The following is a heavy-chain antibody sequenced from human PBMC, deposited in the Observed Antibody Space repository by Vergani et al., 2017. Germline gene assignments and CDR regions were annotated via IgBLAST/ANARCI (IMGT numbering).Heavy chain of an antibody. J-gene: IGHJ5*02. CDR2: ISAYNGNT. CDR3: AXEGGYCSGGSCYKSWFDP. Sequence: QVQLVQSGAEVKKPGASVKVSCKASGYTFTSYGISWVRQAPGQGLEWMGWISAYNGNTNYAQNLQGRVTMTTDTSTSTAYMELRSLRSDDTAVYYCAXEGGYCSGGSCYKSWFDPWGQGTLVTVSS. D-gene: IGHD2-15*01. V-gene: IGHV1-18*01. CDR1: GYTFTSYG.